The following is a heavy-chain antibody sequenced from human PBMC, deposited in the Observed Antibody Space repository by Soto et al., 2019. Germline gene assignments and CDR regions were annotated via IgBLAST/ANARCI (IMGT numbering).Heavy chain of an antibody. V-gene: IGHV1-18*01. CDR1: GYTFTSYG. CDR2: ISADNGKT. CDR3: AMSSGYSYGYDY. J-gene: IGHJ4*01. D-gene: IGHD5-18*01. Sequence: QVQLVQSGAEVKNPGASVKVSCMASGYTFTSYGISWVRQAPGHGLEWMGWISADNGKTNYAQKLQGRGNISTDTSTRTAYRELRSLKSEGTAVNYFAMSSGYSYGYDYWGPGALGTDST.